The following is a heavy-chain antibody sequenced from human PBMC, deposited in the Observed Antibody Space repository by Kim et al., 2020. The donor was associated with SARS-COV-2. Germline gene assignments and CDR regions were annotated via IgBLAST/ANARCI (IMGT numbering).Heavy chain of an antibody. CDR1: GGSISSSNW. Sequence: SETLSLTCAVSGGSISSSNWWSWVRQPPGKGLEWIGEIYHSGSTNYNPSLKSRVTISVDKSKNQFSLKLSSVTAADTAVYYCARVGFVSLGGSYGRYYYYGMDVWGQGTTVTVSS. CDR3: ARVGFVSLGGSYGRYYYYGMDV. J-gene: IGHJ6*02. V-gene: IGHV4-4*02. CDR2: IYHSGST. D-gene: IGHD1-26*01.